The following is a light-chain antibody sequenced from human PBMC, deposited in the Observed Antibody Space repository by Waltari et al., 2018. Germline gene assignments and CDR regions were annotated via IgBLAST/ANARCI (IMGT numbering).Light chain of an antibody. J-gene: IGLJ3*02. CDR1: SSDVGSYNL. V-gene: IGLV2-23*03. Sequence: QSALTQPASVSGSPGQSITISCTGTSSDVGSYNLVSWYQQHPGKAPKLMIYEGSKRPSGVSNRFSGSKSGNTASLTISWLQAEDEADYSCCSYAGSSTFAFGGGTKLTVL. CDR2: EGS. CDR3: CSYAGSSTFA.